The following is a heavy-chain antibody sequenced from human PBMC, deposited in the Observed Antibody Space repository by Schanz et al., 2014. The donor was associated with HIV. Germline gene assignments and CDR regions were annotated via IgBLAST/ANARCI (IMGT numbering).Heavy chain of an antibody. CDR1: GGTFNNSA. D-gene: IGHD6-6*01. V-gene: IGHV1-69*01. Sequence: QVHLVQSGAAVTQPGSSVTVSCKASGGTFNNSAINWVRQAPGQGLEWMGQVIPMFGTANFAQRFQGRVTITADESTSTAYMELRSLRSEDTAVYYCARGLGDSSSSEPFDIWGQGTKVTVSS. CDR3: ARGLGDSSSSEPFDI. J-gene: IGHJ3*02. CDR2: VIPMFGTA.